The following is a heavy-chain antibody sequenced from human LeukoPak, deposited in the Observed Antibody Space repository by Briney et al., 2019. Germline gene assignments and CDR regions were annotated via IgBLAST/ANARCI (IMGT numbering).Heavy chain of an antibody. CDR3: AREMVATASYYYYYYYMDV. Sequence: PGGSLRLSCAASGFTFSSYAMHWVRQAPGKGLEWVAVISYDGSNKYYADSVKGRFTISRDNSKNTLYLQMNSLRAEDTAVYYCAREMVATASYYYYYYYMDVWGKGTAVTVSS. CDR1: GFTFSSYA. D-gene: IGHD2-15*01. V-gene: IGHV3-30-3*01. J-gene: IGHJ6*03. CDR2: ISYDGSNK.